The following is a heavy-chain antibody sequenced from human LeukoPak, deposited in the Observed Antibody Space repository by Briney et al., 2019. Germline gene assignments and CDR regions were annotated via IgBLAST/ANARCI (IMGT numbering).Heavy chain of an antibody. D-gene: IGHD1-7*01. CDR3: SGQTTGTNHRHDAFDI. Sequence: SQTLSLTCTVSGGSISSGSYYWSWIRQPAGKGLEWIGRIYTSGSTNYNPSLKSRVTISVDTSKNQFSLKLSSVTAADTAVYYCSGQTTGTNHRHDAFDIWGQGTMVTVSS. CDR2: IYTSGST. V-gene: IGHV4-61*02. CDR1: GGSISSGSYY. J-gene: IGHJ3*02.